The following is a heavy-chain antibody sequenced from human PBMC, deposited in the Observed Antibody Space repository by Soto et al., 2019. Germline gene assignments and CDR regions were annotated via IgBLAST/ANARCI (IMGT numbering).Heavy chain of an antibody. V-gene: IGHV4-30-2*01. CDR1: GGSISSGGYS. D-gene: IGHD1-26*01. CDR3: ASEPAYSGSYQGWFDP. J-gene: IGHJ5*02. Sequence: QLQLQESGSGLVKPSQTLSLTCAVSGGSISSGGYSWSWIRQPPGKGLEWIGYIYHSGSTYYNPSLKSRVTISVDRSKNQFSLKLSSVTAADTAVYYCASEPAYSGSYQGWFDPWGQGTLVTVSS. CDR2: IYHSGST.